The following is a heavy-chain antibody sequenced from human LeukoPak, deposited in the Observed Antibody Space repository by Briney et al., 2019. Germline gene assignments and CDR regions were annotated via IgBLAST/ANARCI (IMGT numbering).Heavy chain of an antibody. CDR1: GGSFSGYY. V-gene: IGHV4-34*01. D-gene: IGHD4/OR15-4a*01. Sequence: ASETLSLTCAVYGGSFSGYYWSWIRQPPGKGLEWIGEINHSGSTNYNPSLKSRVTISVDTSKNQFSLKLSSVTAADTAVYYCAKDGGVYGEIYYYYYMDVWGKGTTVTVSS. J-gene: IGHJ6*03. CDR2: INHSGST. CDR3: AKDGGVYGEIYYYYYMDV.